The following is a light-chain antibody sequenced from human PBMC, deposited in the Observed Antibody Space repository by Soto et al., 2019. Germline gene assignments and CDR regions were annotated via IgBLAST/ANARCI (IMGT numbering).Light chain of an antibody. V-gene: IGKV1-16*01. CDR1: QDIRDY. J-gene: IGKJ1*01. Sequence: DIQMTQSPSSLSASLGDRVTITCRASQDIRDYLAWFQHKPGNVPKRLIYASTLQSGVPSRFSGSGSGTEFTLTISSLQPDDFATYYCQQYNSYSFGQGTKVDVK. CDR3: QQYNSYS. CDR2: AS.